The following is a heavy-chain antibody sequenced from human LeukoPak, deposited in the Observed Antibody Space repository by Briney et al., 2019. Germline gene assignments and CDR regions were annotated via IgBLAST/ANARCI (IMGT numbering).Heavy chain of an antibody. Sequence: SETLSLTCTVAGGSISSYYWSWIRQPAGKGLEWIVYIYSSASTNYNPSLNSRLTISVDTSNIHFSLNLSSVTAAYTAVYYFARYGSGWRSFYIWGQGTMVTVSS. V-gene: IGHV4-59*01. CDR2: IYSSAST. J-gene: IGHJ3*02. D-gene: IGHD6-19*01. CDR1: GGSISSYY. CDR3: ARYGSGWRSFYI.